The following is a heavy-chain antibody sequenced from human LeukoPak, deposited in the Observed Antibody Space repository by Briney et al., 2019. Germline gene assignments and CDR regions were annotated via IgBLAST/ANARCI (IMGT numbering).Heavy chain of an antibody. CDR1: GGSVSSGSYY. J-gene: IGHJ3*02. Sequence: PSETLSLTCTVSGGSVSSGSYYWSWIRQPPGKGLEWIGYIYYSGSTNYNPSLKSRVTISVDTSKNQFSLKLSSVTAADTAVYYCARALGYCSGGSCRTHAFDIWGQGTMVTVSS. CDR3: ARALGYCSGGSCRTHAFDI. CDR2: IYYSGST. D-gene: IGHD2-15*01. V-gene: IGHV4-61*01.